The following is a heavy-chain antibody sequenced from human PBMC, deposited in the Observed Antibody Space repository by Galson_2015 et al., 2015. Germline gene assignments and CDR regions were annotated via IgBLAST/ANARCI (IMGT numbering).Heavy chain of an antibody. CDR1: AFTFSTYA. D-gene: IGHD5-12*01. CDR2: ISYDASKT. Sequence: SLRLSCAASAFTFSTYALHWVRQPPGKGLEWVAVISYDASKTYYADSVTSRFTISRDNSKNTLYLQMNSLRAEDTAVYYCAREYIVATITSISYGMDVWGQGTTVTVSS. J-gene: IGHJ6*02. CDR3: AREYIVATITSISYGMDV. V-gene: IGHV3-30*04.